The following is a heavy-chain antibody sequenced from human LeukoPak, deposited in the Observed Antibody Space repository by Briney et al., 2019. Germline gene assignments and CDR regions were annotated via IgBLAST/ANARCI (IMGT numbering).Heavy chain of an antibody. J-gene: IGHJ6*03. V-gene: IGHV4-4*07. Sequence: SKTLSLTCTVSGGSISSYYWSWIRQPAGKGLEWIGRIYTSGSTNYNPSLKSRVTMSVDTSKNQFPLKLSSVTAADTAVYYCAREGHSSGWYYIESYYYYYMDVWGKGTTVTVSS. D-gene: IGHD6-19*01. CDR1: GGSISSYY. CDR2: IYTSGST. CDR3: AREGHSSGWYYIESYYYYYMDV.